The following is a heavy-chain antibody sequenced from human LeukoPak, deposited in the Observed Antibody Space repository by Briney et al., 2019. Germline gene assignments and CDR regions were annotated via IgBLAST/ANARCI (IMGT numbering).Heavy chain of an antibody. CDR2: ISSSSSYI. J-gene: IGHJ4*02. V-gene: IGHV3-21*01. D-gene: IGHD6-6*01. CDR1: GFTFSTYS. CDR3: ARGVYSSSPWDY. Sequence: GGSLRLSCAGSGFTFSTYSMNWVRQAPGKGLEWASSISSSSSYIYYADSVKGRFTISRDNAKNSLYLQMNSLRAEDTAVYYCARGVYSSSPWDYWGQGTLVTVSS.